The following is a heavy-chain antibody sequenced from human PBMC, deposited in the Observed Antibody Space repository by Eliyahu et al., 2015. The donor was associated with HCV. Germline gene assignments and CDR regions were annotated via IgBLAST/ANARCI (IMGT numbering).Heavy chain of an antibody. Sequence: EVQLVESGGGLVQPGGSLRLSCAVSEFSFRGYWMSWVRQAPGKGLEWVANIKPDGSEKYYVESVRGRFTISRDNAKNSLYLQMDSLRVEDTAVYCCARFGVAAGMDVWGQGTTITVS. V-gene: IGHV3-7*01. D-gene: IGHD3-16*01. CDR2: IKPDGSEK. CDR3: ARFGVAAGMDV. CDR1: EFSFRGYW. J-gene: IGHJ6*02.